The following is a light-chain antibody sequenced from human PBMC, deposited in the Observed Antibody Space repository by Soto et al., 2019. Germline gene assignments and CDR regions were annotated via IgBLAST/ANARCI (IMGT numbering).Light chain of an antibody. V-gene: IGKV1-5*01. CDR1: QSIGRF. CDR3: QQYSSYSLPT. J-gene: IGKJ4*01. CDR2: DAS. Sequence: DIKMNHSPSTLSASVGDRVTITSRASQSIGRFLAWYQHQPGKAPKLLVYDASSLNSGVPSRFSGSQSGTEFTLTITSLLPDDFATYFCQQYSSYSLPTFGGGTKVDI.